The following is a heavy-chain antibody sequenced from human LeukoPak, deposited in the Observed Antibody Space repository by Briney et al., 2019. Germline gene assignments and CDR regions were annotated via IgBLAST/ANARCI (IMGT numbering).Heavy chain of an antibody. CDR2: INHSGST. V-gene: IGHV4-34*01. CDR3: ARYGIVTAAGTLHNYYYYMDV. J-gene: IGHJ6*03. Sequence: ASETLSLTCAVYGGSFSGYYWSWIRQPPGKGLEWIGEINHSGSTNYNPSLKSRVTISVDTTKSQYSLKLSSVNAEDTGVYYCARYGIVTAAGTLHNYYYYMDVWGKGTTVTISS. CDR1: GGSFSGYY. D-gene: IGHD6-13*01.